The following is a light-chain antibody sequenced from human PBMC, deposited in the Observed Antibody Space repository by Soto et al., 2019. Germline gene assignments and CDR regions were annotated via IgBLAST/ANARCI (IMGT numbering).Light chain of an antibody. CDR1: QSVSNNY. CDR3: QQYGYSSWT. J-gene: IGKJ1*01. CDR2: GAS. V-gene: IGKV3-20*01. Sequence: EIVLTQSPCTLSLSPGERATLSCRASQSVSNNYLAWYQQKPGQAPRLLIYGASSRATGIPDRFSGSGSGTDFTLTISRLEPGDFAVYYCQQYGYSSWTFGQGTKVDIK.